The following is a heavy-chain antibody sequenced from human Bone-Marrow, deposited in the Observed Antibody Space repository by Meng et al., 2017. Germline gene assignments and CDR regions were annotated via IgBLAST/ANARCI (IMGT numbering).Heavy chain of an antibody. CDR1: GFTLSSYW. Sequence: GESLKISCAASGFTLSSYWMTWVRQAPGKGLEWVAVIWYDGSNKYYADSVKGRFTISRDNSKNTLYLQMNSLRAEDTAVYYCARVLAYCGGDCYSDYWGQGTLVTVSS. CDR2: IWYDGSNK. J-gene: IGHJ4*02. CDR3: ARVLAYCGGDCYSDY. V-gene: IGHV3-33*08. D-gene: IGHD2-21*02.